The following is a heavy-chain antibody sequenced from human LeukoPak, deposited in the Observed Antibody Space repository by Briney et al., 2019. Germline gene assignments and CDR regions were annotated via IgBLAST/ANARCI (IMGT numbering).Heavy chain of an antibody. CDR1: GYTFTSYY. CDR3: AREHSSSSYGSSWYVWFDP. CDR2: INPNGGST. J-gene: IGHJ5*02. D-gene: IGHD6-6*01. V-gene: IGHV1-46*01. Sequence: ASVKVSCKASGYTFTSYYMHWVRQAPGQGLEWMGIINPNGGSTSYAQKFQGRVTMTRDTSTSTVYMELSSLRSEDTAVYYCAREHSSSSYGSSWYVWFDPWGQGTLVTVSS.